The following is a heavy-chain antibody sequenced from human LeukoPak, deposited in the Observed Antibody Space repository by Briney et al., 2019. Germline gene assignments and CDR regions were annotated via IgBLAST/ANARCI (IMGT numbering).Heavy chain of an antibody. CDR1: GGSINTNKYH. D-gene: IGHD3-10*01. CDR3: ARRGAHYDGSGTYYNEVFDI. V-gene: IGHV4-39*01. CDR2: TYYSANT. J-gene: IGHJ3*02. Sequence: SETLSLTCSVSGGSINTNKYHWGWIRQAPGKGLEWIGNTYYSANTLYNPSLKSRVIIYIDTPKNQFSLKLSSVTAADTAVYYCARRGAHYDGSGTYYNEVFDIWGQGTMVTLSS.